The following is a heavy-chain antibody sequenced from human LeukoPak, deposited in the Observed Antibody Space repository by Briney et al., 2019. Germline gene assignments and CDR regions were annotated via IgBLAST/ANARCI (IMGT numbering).Heavy chain of an antibody. J-gene: IGHJ3*02. CDR3: ARSGRGSKGTDAFDT. CDR1: GFTFSSYW. CDR2: LNSDGSST. D-gene: IGHD6-13*01. Sequence: PGGSLRLSCAASGFTFSSYWMHWVRQAPGKGLVWVSRLNSDGSSTIYADSVKGRFTISRDNAKNTLYLQMNSLRAEDTAVYYCARSGRGSKGTDAFDTWGQGTMVTVSS. V-gene: IGHV3-74*01.